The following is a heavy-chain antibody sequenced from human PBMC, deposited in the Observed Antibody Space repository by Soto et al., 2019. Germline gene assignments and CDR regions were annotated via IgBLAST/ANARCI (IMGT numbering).Heavy chain of an antibody. D-gene: IGHD2-2*02. V-gene: IGHV5-51*01. J-gene: IGHJ6*02. CDR1: GYSFTSYW. Sequence: GESLKISCKGSGYSFTSYWIGWVRQMPGKGLEWMGIIYPGDSDTSYSPSFQGQVTISADKSISTAYLQGSRLKASDTAMYYCARHAGSRRYCSSTSCYSIWYYGMDVWGQGTTVTVSS. CDR3: ARHAGSRRYCSSTSCYSIWYYGMDV. CDR2: IYPGDSDT.